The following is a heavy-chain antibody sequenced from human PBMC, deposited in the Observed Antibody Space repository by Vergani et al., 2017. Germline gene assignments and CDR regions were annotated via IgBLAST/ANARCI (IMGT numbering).Heavy chain of an antibody. D-gene: IGHD3-10*01. CDR2: IYYSGST. CDR3: ARGPYYYGSGSYYTRYYYYYGMDV. CDR1: GGSISSGDYY. Sequence: QVQLQESGPGLVKPSQTLSLTCTVSGGSISSGDYYWSWLRQPPGKGLEWIGYIYYSGSTYYNPSLKSRVTISVDTSKNQFSLKLSSGTAADTAVYYCARGPYYYGSGSYYTRYYYYYGMDVWGQGTTVTVSS. J-gene: IGHJ6*02. V-gene: IGHV4-30-4*08.